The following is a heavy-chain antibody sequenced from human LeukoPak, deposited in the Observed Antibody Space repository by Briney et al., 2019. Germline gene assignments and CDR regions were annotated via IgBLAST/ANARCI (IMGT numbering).Heavy chain of an antibody. CDR1: GYTFTGHY. J-gene: IGHJ4*02. CDR2: INPNSGGT. V-gene: IGHV1-2*04. CDR3: ARAGLAAASTGFDY. Sequence: ASVKVSCKASGYTFTGHYMHWVRQAPGQGLEWMGWINPNSGGTNYAQKFQGWVTMTRDTSISTAYMELSRLRSDDTAVYYCARAGLAAASTGFDYWGQGTLVTVSS. D-gene: IGHD6-13*01.